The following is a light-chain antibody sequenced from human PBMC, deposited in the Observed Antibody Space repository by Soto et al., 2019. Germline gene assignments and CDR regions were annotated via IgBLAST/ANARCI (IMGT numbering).Light chain of an antibody. J-gene: IGKJ4*02. V-gene: IGKV3-15*01. Sequence: EILMTQSPATLSVSPGERVILSCRASQSVGSTLAWYQQKPGQAPRLLIRGASTRATGVPARFSGSGSGTECTLTISSLQSEDFAVYYGQQDSTSLTFGGGTTLEIK. CDR3: QQDSTSLT. CDR1: QSVGST. CDR2: GAS.